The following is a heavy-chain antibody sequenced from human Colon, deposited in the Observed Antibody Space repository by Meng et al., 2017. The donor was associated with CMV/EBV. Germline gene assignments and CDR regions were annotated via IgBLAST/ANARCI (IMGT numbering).Heavy chain of an antibody. CDR1: GFTLRDYY. CDR2: ISENGRTI. CDR3: ARAISGDGMDV. D-gene: IGHD3-10*01. Sequence: GESLKISCAASGFTLRDYYMSWIRQAPGKGLEWVSYISENGRTIYYADSVKGRFTISRDNAKNSLYLQMNSLRAEDTAVYYCARAISGDGMDVWGQGTTVTVSS. J-gene: IGHJ6*02. V-gene: IGHV3-11*01.